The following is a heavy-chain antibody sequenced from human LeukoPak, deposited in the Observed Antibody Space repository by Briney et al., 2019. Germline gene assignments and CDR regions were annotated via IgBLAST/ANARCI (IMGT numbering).Heavy chain of an antibody. Sequence: ASVKVSCKVSGYTLTELSMHWVRQAPGKGLEWMGGFDPEDGDTIYAQKFQGRVTMTEDTSTDTAYMELSSLRSEDTAVYYCTTVNYGSGSYLDYWGQGTLVTVSS. D-gene: IGHD3-10*01. V-gene: IGHV1-24*01. J-gene: IGHJ4*02. CDR1: GYTLTELS. CDR2: FDPEDGDT. CDR3: TTVNYGSGSYLDY.